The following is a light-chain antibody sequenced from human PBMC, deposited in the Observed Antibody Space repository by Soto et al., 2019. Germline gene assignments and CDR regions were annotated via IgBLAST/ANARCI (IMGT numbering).Light chain of an antibody. Sequence: EIVMTQSPATLSVSPGERATLSCRASQSVSSNLAWYQQKPGQAPRLLIYGASTRATGIPARFSGSGSGTEFTLTISSLQSEDFAVYYCQQYNNWRYTFGQGPSWRSN. CDR2: GAS. CDR3: QQYNNWRYT. CDR1: QSVSSN. V-gene: IGKV3-15*01. J-gene: IGKJ2*01.